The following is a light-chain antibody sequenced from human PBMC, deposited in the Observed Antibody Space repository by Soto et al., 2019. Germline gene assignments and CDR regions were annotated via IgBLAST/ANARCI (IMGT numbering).Light chain of an antibody. Sequence: DIQVTQSPSTLSSSVGDRVTIICRASQSISRGLAWYQQKPGKAPNLLIYDASTLESGVPSRFSGSGSGTEFTLTISCLHPDDFATYYCQQYNSYSFGQGTKVDIK. CDR1: QSISRG. V-gene: IGKV1-5*02. CDR2: DAS. CDR3: QQYNSYS. J-gene: IGKJ1*01.